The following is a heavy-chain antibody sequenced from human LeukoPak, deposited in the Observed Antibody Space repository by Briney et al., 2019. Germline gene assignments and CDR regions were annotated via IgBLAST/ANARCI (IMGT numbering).Heavy chain of an antibody. CDR1: GFTFRIYR. D-gene: IGHD5-12*01. V-gene: IGHV3-21*01. CDR2: ITSEGHST. Sequence: PGESPRLPCVASGFTFRIYRMDWVRQAPGKGLEWVSSITSEGHSTYYRDSVKGRFTISRDNAKNSLYLQMNSLRADDTAVYYCARYEYSGYDFWGQGTLVTVSS. J-gene: IGHJ4*02. CDR3: ARYEYSGYDF.